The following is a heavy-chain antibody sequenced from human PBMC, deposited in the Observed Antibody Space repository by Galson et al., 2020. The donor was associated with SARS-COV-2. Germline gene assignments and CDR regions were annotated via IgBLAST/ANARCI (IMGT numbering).Heavy chain of an antibody. CDR3: ARHSKYDSGGYQDALDL. V-gene: IGHV4-59*08. Sequence: SETLSLTCTVSGSTSGYYWSWIRQPPGRGLEWSAYIYSTGRTNYNASLKSRATISADTSRNQYSLRMSSMTAADTAVYYCARHSKYDSGGYQDALDLWGQGTVVTVS. D-gene: IGHD3-22*01. J-gene: IGHJ3*01. CDR1: GSTSGYY. CDR2: IYSTGRT.